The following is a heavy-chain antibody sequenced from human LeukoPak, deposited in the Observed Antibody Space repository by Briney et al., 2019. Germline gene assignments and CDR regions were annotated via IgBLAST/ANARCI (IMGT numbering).Heavy chain of an antibody. CDR1: GYRFTSYW. CDR2: IYPGDSDT. J-gene: IGHJ4*02. Sequence: GESLKISCKGCGYRFTSYWVGGVRQMPGKGLEWMGVIYPGDSDTRYNPSFQGQVTISADKSIGTAYLQWSSLDASDTALYYCAIAADSTTSCYRCFAYWGQGTLVTVSS. D-gene: IGHD2-2*02. CDR3: AIAADSTTSCYRCFAY. V-gene: IGHV5-51*01.